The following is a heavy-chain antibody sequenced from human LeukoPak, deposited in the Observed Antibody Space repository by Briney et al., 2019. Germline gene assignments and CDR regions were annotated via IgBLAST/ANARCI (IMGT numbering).Heavy chain of an antibody. J-gene: IGHJ3*02. CDR2: INPNSGGT. Sequence: GASVKVSCKASGYTLTAYYLHWVRQAPGQGLEWTGRINPNSGGTTYAQKFQGRVTMTRDTSIGTAYMELSSLRSDDTAVYYCARPHYESSGLYVDAFDIWGQGTMVTVSS. V-gene: IGHV1-2*06. D-gene: IGHD3-22*01. CDR3: ARPHYESSGLYVDAFDI. CDR1: GYTLTAYY.